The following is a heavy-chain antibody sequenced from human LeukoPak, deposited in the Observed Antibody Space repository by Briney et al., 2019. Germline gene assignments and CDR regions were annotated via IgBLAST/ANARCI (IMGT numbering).Heavy chain of an antibody. V-gene: IGHV3-48*02. CDR1: GFPFTNNP. CDR2: ISNDITTT. J-gene: IGHJ4*02. CDR3: AREGRFQSFDY. Sequence: PGGSLRLSCVVSGFPFTNNPMNWVRQAPGKGLEWVSYISNDITTTYYAESVKGRFTISRDDSQNTVHLHMSGLRDEDTALYYCAREGRFQSFDYWGQGTLVAV.